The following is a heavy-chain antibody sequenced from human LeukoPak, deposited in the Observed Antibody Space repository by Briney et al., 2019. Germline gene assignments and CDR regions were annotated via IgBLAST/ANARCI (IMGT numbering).Heavy chain of an antibody. CDR3: VKDGLAFCGGDCYSYFDY. J-gene: IGHJ4*02. V-gene: IGHV3-64D*06. D-gene: IGHD2-21*02. CDR2: IISNGGST. Sequence: PGGALRLSCSASGFTFSVYAIHWVRQATGKGLEYVSTIISNGGSTYYADSVKGRFTISRDNSKSTVSLQMSSLRAEDTALYYCVKDGLAFCGGDCYSYFDYWGQGTLVTVSS. CDR1: GFTFSVYA.